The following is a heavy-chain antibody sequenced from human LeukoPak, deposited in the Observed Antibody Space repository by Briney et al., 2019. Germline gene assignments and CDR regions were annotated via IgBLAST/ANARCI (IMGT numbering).Heavy chain of an antibody. CDR3: AKHLASFGELFRGFDY. CDR2: ISDDGSNK. V-gene: IGHV3-30*18. CDR1: GFTFSSYG. D-gene: IGHD3-10*01. J-gene: IGHJ4*02. Sequence: PGGSLRLSCAASGFTFSSYGMHWVRQAPGKGLEWVAVISDDGSNKYYADSVKGRFTISRDNSKNTLYLQMNSLRAEDTAVYYCAKHLASFGELFRGFDYWGQGTLATVSS.